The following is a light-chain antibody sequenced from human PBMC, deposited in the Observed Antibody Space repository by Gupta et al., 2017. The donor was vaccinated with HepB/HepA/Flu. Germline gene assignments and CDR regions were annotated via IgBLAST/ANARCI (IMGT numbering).Light chain of an antibody. Sequence: EIVLTQSPATLSLSPGERATLSCRASQSVSSYLAWYQQKPGQAPRLLIYDASNRATGIPARFSGSGSGTDFTLTISSLEPEDFAVYYCQQRSNWPPSFIFGGVTNVEIK. CDR2: DAS. V-gene: IGKV3-11*01. CDR1: QSVSSY. CDR3: QQRSNWPPSFI. J-gene: IGKJ4*01.